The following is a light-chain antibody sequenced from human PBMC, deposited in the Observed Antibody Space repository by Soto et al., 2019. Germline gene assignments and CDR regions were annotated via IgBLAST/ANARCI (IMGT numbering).Light chain of an antibody. CDR1: SSNIGAGYD. V-gene: IGLV1-40*01. Sequence: QSVLTQPPSVSGAPGQRVTISCTGSSSNIGAGYDVHWYQQLPGTAPILLIYGNSNRPSGVPDRFSGSKSSTSASLAITGLQAEDEADYYCQSYDSSLSGSRVFGGGTKLTVL. J-gene: IGLJ2*01. CDR2: GNS. CDR3: QSYDSSLSGSRV.